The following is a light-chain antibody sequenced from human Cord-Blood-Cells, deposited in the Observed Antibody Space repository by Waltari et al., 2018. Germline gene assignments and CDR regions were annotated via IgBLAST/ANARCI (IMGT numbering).Light chain of an antibody. Sequence: DIVMTQSPLSLPVTPGEPASISCRSSQSLLHSNGYNYLDWYLQKPGQSPQLLIYLGSNRASGVPDRFRGGGSDTDFTLKFSRVEADDVGVYYCMQALQTPYSFGQGTKLEIK. V-gene: IGKV2-28*01. J-gene: IGKJ2*03. CDR2: LGS. CDR3: MQALQTPYS. CDR1: QSLLHSNGYNY.